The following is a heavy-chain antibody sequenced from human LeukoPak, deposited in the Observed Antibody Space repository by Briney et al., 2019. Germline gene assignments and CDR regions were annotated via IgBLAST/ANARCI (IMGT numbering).Heavy chain of an antibody. D-gene: IGHD2-2*01. CDR2: ISSSSSYI. V-gene: IGHV3-21*01. J-gene: IGHJ4*02. CDR1: GFTFSSYG. Sequence: GGSLRLSCAASGFTFSSYGMHWVRQAPGKGLEWVSSISSSSSYIYYADSVKGRFTISRDNAKNSLYLQMNSLRAEDTAVYYCVRGCSSTSCYPFDCWGQGTLVTVSS. CDR3: VRGCSSTSCYPFDC.